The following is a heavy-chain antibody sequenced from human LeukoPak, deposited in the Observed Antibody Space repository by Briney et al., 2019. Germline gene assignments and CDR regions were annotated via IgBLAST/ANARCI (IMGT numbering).Heavy chain of an antibody. D-gene: IGHD2-8*02. J-gene: IGHJ3*02. V-gene: IGHV3-21*01. CDR3: ARDTEPDAFDI. Sequence: GGSLRLSCAASGFTFSSYAMSWVRQAPGKGLEWVSSISSSSSYIYYADSVKGRFTISRDNAKNSLYLQMNSLRAEDTAVYYCARDTEPDAFDIWGQGTVVTVSS. CDR1: GFTFSSYA. CDR2: ISSSSSYI.